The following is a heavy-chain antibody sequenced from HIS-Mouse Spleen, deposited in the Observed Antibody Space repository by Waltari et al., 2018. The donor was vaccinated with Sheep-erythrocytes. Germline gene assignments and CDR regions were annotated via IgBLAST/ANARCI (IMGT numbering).Heavy chain of an antibody. CDR1: GFTFSSYS. CDR2: ISSSSSYI. J-gene: IGHJ4*02. V-gene: IGHV3-21*01. D-gene: IGHD1-26*01. CDR3: ARVASGATFDY. Sequence: EVQLVESGGGLVKPGGSLRLSCAASGFTFSSYSMNWVRQAPGKGLAWLSSISSSSSYIYYADSVKGRFTISRDNAKNSLYLQMNSLRAEDTAVYYCARVASGATFDYWGQGTLVTVSS.